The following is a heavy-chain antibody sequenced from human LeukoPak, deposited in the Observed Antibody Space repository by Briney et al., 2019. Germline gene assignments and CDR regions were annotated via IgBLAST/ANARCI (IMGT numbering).Heavy chain of an antibody. J-gene: IGHJ6*02. V-gene: IGHV3-15*01. D-gene: IGHD3-3*01. Sequence: PGGSLRLSCAASGFTFSNAWMSWVRQAPGKGLEWVGRIKSKTDGGTTDYAAPVKGRFTISRDDSKNTLYLQMNSLKTEDTAVYYCTTRFLELLGDHYYYYGMDVWGQGTTVTVSS. CDR1: GFTFSNAW. CDR2: IKSKTDGGTT. CDR3: TTRFLELLGDHYYYYGMDV.